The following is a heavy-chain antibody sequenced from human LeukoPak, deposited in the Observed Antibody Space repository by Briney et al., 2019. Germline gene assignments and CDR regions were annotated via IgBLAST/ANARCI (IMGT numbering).Heavy chain of an antibody. J-gene: IGHJ5*02. CDR1: GGSFSGYY. Sequence: ASETLSLTCAVYGGSFSGYYWTWIRQPPGKGLEWIGEINHSGSTNYNPSLKSRVTISVDTSKNQLSPMLSSVAAADTAVYYCARAYGSGSGLDPWGQGTLVTVSS. V-gene: IGHV4-34*01. CDR2: INHSGST. CDR3: ARAYGSGSGLDP. D-gene: IGHD3-10*01.